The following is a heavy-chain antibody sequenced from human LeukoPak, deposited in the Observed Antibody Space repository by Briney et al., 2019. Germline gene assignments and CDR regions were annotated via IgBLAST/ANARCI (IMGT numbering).Heavy chain of an antibody. CDR1: GFTFSNYA. V-gene: IGHV3-23*01. CDR3: ASRNYYDSSGYYYYYFDY. Sequence: GGSLRLSCAASGFTFSNYAMSWVRQAPGKGLEWVSGISGSGTSTYYADSVKGRFTISRDNSKNTLYLQMNSLRAEDAAVYYCASRNYYDSSGYYYYYFDYWGQGILVTVSS. CDR2: ISGSGTST. D-gene: IGHD3-22*01. J-gene: IGHJ4*02.